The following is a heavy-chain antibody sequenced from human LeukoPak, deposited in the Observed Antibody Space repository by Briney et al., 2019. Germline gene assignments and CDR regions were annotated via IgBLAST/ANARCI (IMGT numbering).Heavy chain of an antibody. CDR3: AREKKYSSSNPFDY. CDR1: GGTFSSYA. V-gene: IGHV1-69*13. CDR2: IIPIFGTA. D-gene: IGHD6-13*01. J-gene: IGHJ4*02. Sequence: VASVKVSCKASGGTFSSYAISWVRQAPGQGLEWMGGIIPIFGTANYAQKFQGRVTITADESTSTAYMELRSLRSDDTAVYYCAREKKYSSSNPFDYWGQGTLVTVSS.